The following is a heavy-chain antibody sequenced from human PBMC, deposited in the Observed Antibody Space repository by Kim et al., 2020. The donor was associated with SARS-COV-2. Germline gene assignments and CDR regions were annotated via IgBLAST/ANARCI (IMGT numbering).Heavy chain of an antibody. D-gene: IGHD6-13*01. CDR2: ISGGGGTT. CDR1: GFTFSSYA. J-gene: IGHJ6*02. Sequence: GGSLRLSCAASGFTFSSYAMSWVRQAPGKGLEWVSAISGGGGTTYYADSVKGRFTISRDNSKNTLCLQMNSLRAEDTTVYYCSKHSQYISRAPMDVCGQG. V-gene: IGHV3-23*01. CDR3: SKHSQYISRAPMDV.